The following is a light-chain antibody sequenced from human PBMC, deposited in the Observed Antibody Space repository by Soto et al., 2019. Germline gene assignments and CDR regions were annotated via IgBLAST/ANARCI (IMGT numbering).Light chain of an antibody. Sequence: EIVLTQSPGTLSLSPGERATLSCRASQSVSSTYLAWYQQKPGQPPRLLVYGASSRATGIPDRFSGSGSGTDFTLTISRLEPEDFAVYYCQQHGTSPITFGQGTRLEIK. CDR3: QQHGTSPIT. J-gene: IGKJ5*01. V-gene: IGKV3-20*01. CDR1: QSVSSTY. CDR2: GAS.